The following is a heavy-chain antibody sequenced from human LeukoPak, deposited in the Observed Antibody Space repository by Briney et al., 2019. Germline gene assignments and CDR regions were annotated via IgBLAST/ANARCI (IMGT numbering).Heavy chain of an antibody. CDR2: IYHSGST. J-gene: IGHJ1*01. CDR3: ARGRQYFQH. V-gene: IGHV4-38-2*02. CDR1: GYSISSGYY. Sequence: PSHTLSLTCTVSGYSISSGYYWGWIRQPPGKGLEWIGSIYHSGSTYYNPSLKSRVTISVDTSKNQFSLKLSSVTAADTAVYYCARGRQYFQHWGQGTLVTVSS. D-gene: IGHD3-10*01.